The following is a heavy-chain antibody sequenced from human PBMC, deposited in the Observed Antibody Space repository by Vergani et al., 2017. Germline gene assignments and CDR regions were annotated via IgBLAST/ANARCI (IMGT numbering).Heavy chain of an antibody. D-gene: IGHD5-18*01. Sequence: EVQLLESGGGLVQPGGSLRLSCAASGFTFSSYAMSWVRQAPGQGLEWVSAISGSGGSTYYADSVKGRFTISRDNSKNTLYLQMNSLRAEDTAVYYCAKGSRRGYSYVDAFDIWGQGTMVTVSS. CDR2: ISGSGGST. CDR3: AKGSRRGYSYVDAFDI. V-gene: IGHV3-23*01. CDR1: GFTFSSYA. J-gene: IGHJ3*02.